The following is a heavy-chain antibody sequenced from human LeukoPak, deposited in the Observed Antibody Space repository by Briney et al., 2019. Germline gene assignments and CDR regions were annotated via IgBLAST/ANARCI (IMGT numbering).Heavy chain of an antibody. J-gene: IGHJ4*02. Sequence: GGSLRLSCAASGFTFDDYAMHWVRHAPGKGLEWVSGISWNSGSIVYADSVKGRFTISRDNAKNSLYLQMNSLRAEDMALYYCAKAYGSAAQYYFDYWGQGTLVTVSS. D-gene: IGHD3-10*01. CDR3: AKAYGSAAQYYFDY. CDR2: ISWNSGSI. CDR1: GFTFDDYA. V-gene: IGHV3-9*03.